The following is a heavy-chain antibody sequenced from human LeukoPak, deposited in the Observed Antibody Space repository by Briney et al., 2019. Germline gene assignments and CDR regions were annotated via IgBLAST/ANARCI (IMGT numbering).Heavy chain of an antibody. D-gene: IGHD2-15*01. CDR2: IVLSDGNI. J-gene: IGHJ5*01. CDR1: GGSISSYY. V-gene: IGHV3-11*04. CDR3: ARDIAHCSGDMCYNIRFDS. Sequence: LSLTCTVSGGSISSYYWSWIRQPPGKGIGWVSYIVLSDGNIYYADSVKGRFTISRDNAQDSLYLQMNSLRAEDTAVYYCARDIAHCSGDMCYNIRFDSWGQGTLVTVSS.